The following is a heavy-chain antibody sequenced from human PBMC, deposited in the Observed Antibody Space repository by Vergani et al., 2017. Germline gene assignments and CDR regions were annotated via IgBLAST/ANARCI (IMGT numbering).Heavy chain of an antibody. J-gene: IGHJ4*02. D-gene: IGHD3-3*01. V-gene: IGHV3-11*05. CDR1: GFTFSDYY. Sequence: QVQLVESGGGLVKPGGSLRLSCAASGFTFSDYYMSWIRQAPGKGLEWVSYISSSSSYTNYADSGKGRVTISRDNDKNSLDLQMNSLRAEDTAVYYCARDLRNSREWLKGSLADYWGQGTLVTVSS. CDR2: ISSSSSYT. CDR3: ARDLRNSREWLKGSLADY.